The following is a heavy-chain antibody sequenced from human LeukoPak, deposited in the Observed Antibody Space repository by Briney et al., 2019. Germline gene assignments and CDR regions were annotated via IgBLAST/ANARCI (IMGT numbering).Heavy chain of an antibody. CDR2: IYSGGST. J-gene: IGHJ4*02. CDR1: GFTVSSNY. CDR3: ARGKYYYDSSGYYPYFDY. Sequence: PGGSLRLSCAASGFTVSSNYMSWVRQAPGKGLEWVSVIYSGGSTYYADSVKGRFTISRDNSKNTLYIQMNSLRAEDTAVYYCARGKYYYDSSGYYPYFDYWGQGTLVTVSS. D-gene: IGHD3-22*01. V-gene: IGHV3-53*01.